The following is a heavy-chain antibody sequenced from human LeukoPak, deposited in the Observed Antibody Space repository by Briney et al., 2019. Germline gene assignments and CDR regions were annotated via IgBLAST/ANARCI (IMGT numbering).Heavy chain of an antibody. J-gene: IGHJ6*03. CDR1: GFTFSDHY. Sequence: PGGSLRLSCAASGFTFSDHYMDWVRQAPGKGLEWVGRTRNKVNSYTTEYAASVKGRFTISRDDSKNSLFLQMNSLKTEDTAVYYCARITTTTVLTTTYYYMDVWGKGTTVTVSS. D-gene: IGHD4-23*01. V-gene: IGHV3-72*01. CDR2: TRNKVNSYTT. CDR3: ARITTTTVLTTTYYYMDV.